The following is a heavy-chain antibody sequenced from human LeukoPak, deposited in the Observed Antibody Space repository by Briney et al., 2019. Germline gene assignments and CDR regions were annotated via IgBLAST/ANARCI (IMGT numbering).Heavy chain of an antibody. CDR3: ARQPAPLASFDY. J-gene: IGHJ4*02. D-gene: IGHD2-2*01. V-gene: IGHV5-51*01. Sequence: GESLQISCKGSGNSFTNYWIGWVRQMPGKGLEWMGIIFPGDSDTRYSPSFQGQVTISVDRSITTAYLQWSSLKASDTAIYFCARQPAPLASFDYWGPGTLVTVSS. CDR2: IFPGDSDT. CDR1: GNSFTNYW.